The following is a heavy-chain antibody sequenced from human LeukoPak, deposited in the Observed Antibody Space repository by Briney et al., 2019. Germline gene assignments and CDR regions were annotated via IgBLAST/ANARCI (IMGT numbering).Heavy chain of an antibody. CDR1: GFTFSSYG. Sequence: PGGSLRLSCAASGFTFSSYGMHWVRQAPGKGLEWVAVISYDGSNKYYADSVKGRFTISRDNSKNTLYLQMNSLRAEDTAVYYCAKAVPVGWYAGGGFRLDYWGQGTLVTVSS. J-gene: IGHJ4*02. V-gene: IGHV3-30*18. CDR3: AKAVPVGWYAGGGFRLDY. CDR2: ISYDGSNK. D-gene: IGHD6-19*01.